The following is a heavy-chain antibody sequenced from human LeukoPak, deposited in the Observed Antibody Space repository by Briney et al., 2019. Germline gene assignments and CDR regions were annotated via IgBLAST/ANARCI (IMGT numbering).Heavy chain of an antibody. V-gene: IGHV3-66*01. CDR1: GFTVGNNY. Sequence: GGSLRLSCTASGFTVGNNYMSWVRQAPGKGLEWVSVLYSRGDSYYADSVKGRFTISRDSSKNTLYLQMNSLRAEDTAVYYCTGYTHKGVWGQGTTVTVSS. J-gene: IGHJ6*02. CDR3: TGYTHKGV. CDR2: LYSRGDS.